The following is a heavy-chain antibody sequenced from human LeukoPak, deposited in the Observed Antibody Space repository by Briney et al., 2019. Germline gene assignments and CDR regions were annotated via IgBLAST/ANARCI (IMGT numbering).Heavy chain of an antibody. D-gene: IGHD6-19*01. Sequence: GGSLRLSCAASGFTFSTYDMHWVRQATGKGLEWVSVIGISGDTYYAGSVKGRFTISRENAKNSLYLQMNSLTAGDTAAYFCSRVGSSGWPNYFDSWGQGTLVTVSS. CDR2: IGISGDT. CDR3: SRVGSSGWPNYFDS. J-gene: IGHJ4*02. CDR1: GFTFSTYD. V-gene: IGHV3-13*04.